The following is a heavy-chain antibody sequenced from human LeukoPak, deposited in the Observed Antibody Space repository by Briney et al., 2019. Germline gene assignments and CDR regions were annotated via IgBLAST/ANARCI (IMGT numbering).Heavy chain of an antibody. CDR3: ARGGEMATPFDY. CDR2: IKPDGSEE. J-gene: IGHJ4*02. D-gene: IGHD5-24*01. CDR1: GFTFSSYW. Sequence: GGSLRLSCAVSGFTFSSYWMNWVRQAPGKGLEWVANIKPDGSEEFYVDSVKGRFTVSRDNAKNSLYLQMNSLRAEDTALYYCARGGEMATPFDYWGQGTLVTVSS. V-gene: IGHV3-7*01.